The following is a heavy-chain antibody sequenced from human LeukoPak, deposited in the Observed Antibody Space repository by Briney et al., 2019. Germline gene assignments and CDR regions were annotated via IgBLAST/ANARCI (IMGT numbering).Heavy chain of an antibody. J-gene: IGHJ3*02. Sequence: GGSLRLSCAASGFTFSSYAMSWVRQAPGKGLEWVSAISGSGGSTYYADSVKGRFTISRDNSKNTLYLQMNSLRSEDTAVYYCARVLGSGQQLVKGNAFDIWGQGTMVTASS. CDR2: ISGSGGST. CDR1: GFTFSSYA. V-gene: IGHV3-23*01. D-gene: IGHD6-13*01. CDR3: ARVLGSGQQLVKGNAFDI.